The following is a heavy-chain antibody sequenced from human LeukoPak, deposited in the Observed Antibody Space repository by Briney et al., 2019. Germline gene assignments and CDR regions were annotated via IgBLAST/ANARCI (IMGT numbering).Heavy chain of an antibody. J-gene: IGHJ4*02. D-gene: IGHD1-26*01. CDR3: ARDLGIVGATGY. CDR1: GFTFSSYS. CDR2: ISSSSSYI. V-gene: IGHV3-21*01. Sequence: KTGGSLRLSCAASGFTFSSYSMNWVRQAPGKGLEWVSSISSSSSYIYYADSVKGRFTISRDNAKNSLYLQMNSLRAEDTAVYYCARDLGIVGATGYWGQGTLVTVSS.